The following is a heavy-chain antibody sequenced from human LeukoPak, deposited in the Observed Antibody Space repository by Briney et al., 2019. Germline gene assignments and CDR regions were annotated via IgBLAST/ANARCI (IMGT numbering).Heavy chain of an antibody. CDR3: ARVNEEYYYGSGSYSYYFDY. CDR2: IYYSGST. J-gene: IGHJ4*02. Sequence: SETLSLTCTVSGGSISSSSYYWGWIRQPPGKGLEWIGSIYYSGSTYYNPSLKSRVTISVDTSKNQFSLKLSSVTAADTAVYYCARVNEEYYYGSGSYSYYFDYWGQGTLVTVSS. V-gene: IGHV4-39*07. D-gene: IGHD3-10*01. CDR1: GGSISSSSYY.